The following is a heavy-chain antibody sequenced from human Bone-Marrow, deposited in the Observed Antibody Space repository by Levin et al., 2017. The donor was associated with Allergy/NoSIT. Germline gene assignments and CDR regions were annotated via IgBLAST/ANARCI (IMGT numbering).Heavy chain of an antibody. CDR3: ARGRMRSGEIAAAGINWFDP. J-gene: IGHJ5*02. CDR2: IIPIFGTA. CDR1: GGTFSSYA. Sequence: GASVKVSCKASGGTFSSYAISWVRQAPGQGLEWMGGIIPIFGTANYAQKFQGRVTITADESTSTAYMELSSLRSEDTAVYYCARGRMRSGEIAAAGINWFDPWGQGTLVTVSS. V-gene: IGHV1-69*13. D-gene: IGHD6-13*01.